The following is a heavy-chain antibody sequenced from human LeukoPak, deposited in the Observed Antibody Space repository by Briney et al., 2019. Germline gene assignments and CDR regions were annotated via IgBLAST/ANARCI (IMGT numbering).Heavy chain of an antibody. J-gene: IGHJ4*02. CDR2: INYGWTT. CDR3: ARYVVYGSGKYYFDY. V-gene: IGHV4-39*01. D-gene: IGHD3-10*01. CDR1: GGSISSSDYY. Sequence: KSSETLSLTCTVSGGSISSSDYYWSRLRHPPGKELEWIASINYGWTTYYHPSLKSRVTISEDTSKNQSSLWLSSVTAADTAVYLCARYVVYGSGKYYFDYWGQGSLVTVSS.